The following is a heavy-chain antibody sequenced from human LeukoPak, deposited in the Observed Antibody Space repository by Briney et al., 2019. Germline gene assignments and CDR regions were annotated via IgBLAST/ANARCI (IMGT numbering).Heavy chain of an antibody. J-gene: IGHJ4*02. V-gene: IGHV1-69*05. Sequence: SVKVSCKASGYDFINYGISWVRQAPGQGLEWMGRIIPIFGTATYAQKFQGRVTITTDESTSTAYMELSSLRSEDTAVYYCARDYWRNSGSYYGVFDYWGQGTLVTVSS. CDR1: GYDFINYG. D-gene: IGHD1-26*01. CDR3: ARDYWRNSGSYYGVFDY. CDR2: IIPIFGTA.